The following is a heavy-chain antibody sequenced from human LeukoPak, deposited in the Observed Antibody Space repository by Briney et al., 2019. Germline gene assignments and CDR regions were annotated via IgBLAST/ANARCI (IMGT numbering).Heavy chain of an antibody. D-gene: IGHD4-23*01. CDR1: GYTFNDYY. V-gene: IGHV1-2*02. CDR3: ARGYRRTTTVVTVRSFDY. CDR2: INPNSGGT. J-gene: IGHJ4*02. Sequence: ASVKVSCKASGYTFNDYYLHWVRQAPGQGLEWMGWINPNSGGTNYAQKFQGRVTMTRDTSISTAYMELSRLRSDDTAVYYCARGYRRTTTVVTVRSFDYWGQGTLVTVSS.